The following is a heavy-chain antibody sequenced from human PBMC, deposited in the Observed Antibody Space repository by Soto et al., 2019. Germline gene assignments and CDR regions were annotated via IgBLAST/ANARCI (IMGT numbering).Heavy chain of an antibody. D-gene: IGHD1-1*01. CDR1: GGTFSRYA. V-gene: IGHV1-69*13. J-gene: IGHJ6*02. Sequence: ASVKVCCKASGGTFSRYAISWVRQAPGQGLEWMGGIIPIFGTANYAQKFQGRVTITADESTSTAYMELSSLRSEDTAVYYCARGKGMEENYYYYGLDICGQGTTVIVS. CDR3: ARGKGMEENYYYYGLDI. CDR2: IIPIFGTA.